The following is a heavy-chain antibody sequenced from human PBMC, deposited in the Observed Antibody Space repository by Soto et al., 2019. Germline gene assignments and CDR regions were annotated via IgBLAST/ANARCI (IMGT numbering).Heavy chain of an antibody. CDR1: GGSFSGYY. Sequence: SETLSLTCAVYGGSFSGYYWSWIRQPPGKGLEWIGEINPSGSTTYNPSLKRRVTISLDTAKNQLSLKLSAVTAADTAVYYCARGIVGYTLFHYMDVWGKGTTVTVSS. CDR3: ARGIVGYTLFHYMDV. J-gene: IGHJ6*03. CDR2: INPSGST. D-gene: IGHD1-26*01. V-gene: IGHV4-34*01.